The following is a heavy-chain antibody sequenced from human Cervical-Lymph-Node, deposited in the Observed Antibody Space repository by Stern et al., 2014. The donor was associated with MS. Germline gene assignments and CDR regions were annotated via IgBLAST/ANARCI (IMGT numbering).Heavy chain of an antibody. CDR3: ARDTSSPERSDW. J-gene: IGHJ4*02. D-gene: IGHD1-1*01. CDR2: ITNVGST. CDR1: GFTVSRDY. V-gene: IGHV3-53*01. Sequence: VQLVESGGGVIQPGGSLRLSCTASGFTVSRDYMTWVRQAPGKGLEWVSLITNVGSTFYTDSVKGRFTISRDDSKSTVYLHMTSLRAEDTAMCYCARDTSSPERSDWWGQGTLVTVSS.